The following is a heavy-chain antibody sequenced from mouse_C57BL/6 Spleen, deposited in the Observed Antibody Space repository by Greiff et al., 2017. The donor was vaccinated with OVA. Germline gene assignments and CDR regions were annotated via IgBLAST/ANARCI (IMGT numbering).Heavy chain of an antibody. D-gene: IGHD1-1*01. J-gene: IGHJ1*03. CDR1: GYAFRSSW. Sequence: QVQLQQSGPELVKPGASVKISCKASGYAFRSSWMNWVKQRPGKGLEWIGRIYPGDGDTNYNGKFKGKATLTADKSSSTAYMQLSRLTSEDAAVYFCASEAYCYGRRERWYFDVWGTGTTVTVSS. CDR2: IYPGDGDT. CDR3: ASEAYCYGRRERWYFDV. V-gene: IGHV1-82*01.